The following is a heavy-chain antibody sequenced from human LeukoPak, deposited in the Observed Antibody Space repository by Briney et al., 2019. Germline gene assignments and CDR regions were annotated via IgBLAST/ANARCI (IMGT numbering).Heavy chain of an antibody. CDR3: AKVPNYNYYYYMDV. CDR2: IRYDGSNK. J-gene: IGHJ6*03. V-gene: IGHV3-30*02. CDR1: GFTFSSYG. Sequence: PGGSLRLSCAASGFTFSSYGMHWVRQAPGKGLEWVAFIRYDGSNKYYADSVKGRFTISRDNSKNTLYLQMNSLRAEDTAVYYCAKVPNYNYYYYMDVWGKGTTVTVSS.